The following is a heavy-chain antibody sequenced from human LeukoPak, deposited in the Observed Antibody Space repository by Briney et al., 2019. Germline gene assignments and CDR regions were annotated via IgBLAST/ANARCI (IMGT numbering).Heavy chain of an antibody. CDR2: IYHSGST. V-gene: IGHV4-30-2*01. CDR3: ARGTTMVRGVISAFDY. J-gene: IGHJ4*02. Sequence: SETLSLTCAVSGGSISSGGYSWSWIRQPPGKGLEWIGYIYHSGSTYYNPSLKSRVTISVDRSKNQFSLKLSSVTAADAAVYYCARGTTMVRGVISAFDYWGQGTPVTVSS. D-gene: IGHD3-10*01. CDR1: GGSISSGGYS.